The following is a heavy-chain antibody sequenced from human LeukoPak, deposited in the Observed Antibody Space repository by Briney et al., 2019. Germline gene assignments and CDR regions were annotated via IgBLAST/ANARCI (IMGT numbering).Heavy chain of an antibody. CDR3: ARRAAAGTGFDY. CDR1: GGSFSGYY. J-gene: IGHJ4*02. D-gene: IGHD6-13*01. V-gene: IGHV4-34*01. Sequence: SSETLSLTCAVYGGSFSGYYWSWIRQPPGKGLEWIGEINHSGSTNYNPSLKSRVTISVDTSKNQFSLKLSSVTAADTAVYYCARRAAAGTGFDYWGQGTLVTVSS. CDR2: INHSGST.